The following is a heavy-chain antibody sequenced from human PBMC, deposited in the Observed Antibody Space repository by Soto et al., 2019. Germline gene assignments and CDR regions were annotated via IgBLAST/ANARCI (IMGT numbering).Heavy chain of an antibody. J-gene: IGHJ4*02. V-gene: IGHV1-46*01. CDR3: AKLGSIAAVDY. D-gene: IGHD6-13*01. CDR1: GYTFTSYY. CDR2: INPSGGST. Sequence: QVQLVQSGAEVKKPGASVKVSCKASGYTFTSYYMHWVRQAPGQGLEWMGIINPSGGSTSYAQKFQGRVTMTRDTSTSTVYMELSSLRSEDTAVYYCAKLGSIAAVDYWGQETLVTVSS.